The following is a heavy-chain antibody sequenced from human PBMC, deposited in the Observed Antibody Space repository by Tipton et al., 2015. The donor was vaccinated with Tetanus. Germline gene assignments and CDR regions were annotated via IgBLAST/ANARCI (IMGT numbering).Heavy chain of an antibody. CDR1: GGSINPYY. D-gene: IGHD1-7*01. V-gene: IGHV4-59*08. CDR3: ARAAELRAFDY. J-gene: IGHJ4*02. Sequence: TLSLTCTVSGGSINPYYWSWIRQPPGKGLEWIGNVYSSGSTYYNPSLKSRVTISVDASKNQFSLELTSVTAADTAVYYCARAAELRAFDYWGQGTLVTVSS. CDR2: VYSSGST.